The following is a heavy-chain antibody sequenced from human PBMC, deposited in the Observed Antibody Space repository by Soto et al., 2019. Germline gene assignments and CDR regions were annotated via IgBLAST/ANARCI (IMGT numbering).Heavy chain of an antibody. CDR3: ANRVYHGDFDY. D-gene: IGHD2-2*01. V-gene: IGHV3-23*01. CDR1: GFTFSSYA. J-gene: IGHJ4*02. CDR2: ISNSGGGT. Sequence: EVQLLESGGGLVQPGGSLRLSCAASGFTFSSYAMSWVRQAPGKGLEWVSGISNSGGGTYYADSVKGRFTLSRDNSKNTLYLQMNSLRADDTALYYCANRVYHGDFDYWGQGTLVTVSS.